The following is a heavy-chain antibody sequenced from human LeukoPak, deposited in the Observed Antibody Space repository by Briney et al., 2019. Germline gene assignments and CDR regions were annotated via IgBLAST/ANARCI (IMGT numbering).Heavy chain of an antibody. D-gene: IGHD4-17*01. CDR2: IYTSGST. CDR1: GGSISSGSYY. Sequence: SETLSLTCTVSGGSISSGSYYWSWIRQPAGKGLEWIGRIYTSGSTNYNPSLKSRVTMSVDTSKNQFSLKLSSVTAADTAVYYCARGLCGDYDCWFDPWGQGTLVTVSS. J-gene: IGHJ5*02. CDR3: ARGLCGDYDCWFDP. V-gene: IGHV4-61*02.